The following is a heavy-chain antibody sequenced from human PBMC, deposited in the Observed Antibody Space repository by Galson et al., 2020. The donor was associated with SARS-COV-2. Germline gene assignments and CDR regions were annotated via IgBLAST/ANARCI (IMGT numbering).Heavy chain of an antibody. CDR1: GGSISSGSYY. J-gene: IGHJ5*02. Sequence: TLSLTCTVSGGSISSGSYYWSWIRQPAGKGLEWIGRIYTSGSTNYNPSLKSRVTISVDTSKNQFALKLSSVTAADTAGYYCARLLGGTRVRGVIIVGDWFDPWGQGTLVTVSS. CDR2: IYTSGST. CDR3: ARLLGGTRVRGVIIVGDWFDP. D-gene: IGHD3-10*01. V-gene: IGHV4-61*02.